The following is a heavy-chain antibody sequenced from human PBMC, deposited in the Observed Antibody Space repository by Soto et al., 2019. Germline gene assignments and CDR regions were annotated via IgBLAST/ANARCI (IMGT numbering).Heavy chain of an antibody. CDR2: IIPIFGTA. J-gene: IGHJ1*01. Sequence: QVQLVQSGAEVKKPGSSVKVSCKASGGTFSSYAISWVRQAPGQGLEWMGGIIPIFGTANYAQKFQGRVTITAAESTGTAYMELSSLRSEDTAVYYCARDLGDSSGFEYFQHWGQGTLVTVSS. D-gene: IGHD3-22*01. V-gene: IGHV1-69*12. CDR1: GGTFSSYA. CDR3: ARDLGDSSGFEYFQH.